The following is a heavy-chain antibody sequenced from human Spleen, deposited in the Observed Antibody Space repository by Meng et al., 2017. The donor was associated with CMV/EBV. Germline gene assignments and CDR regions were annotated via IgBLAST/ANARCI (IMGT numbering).Heavy chain of an antibody. CDR2: INPNSGGT. CDR3: ARGGASWDGVMVVAAEDV. D-gene: IGHD2-15*01. J-gene: IGHJ6*02. V-gene: IGHV1-2*02. Sequence: ASVKVSCKASGYTFTGYYMHWVRQAPGQGLEWMGWINPNSGGTNYAQKFQGRVTMTRDTSISTAYMELSRLRSDDTAVYYCARGGASWDGVMVVAAEDVWGQGTTVTVSS. CDR1: GYTFTGYY.